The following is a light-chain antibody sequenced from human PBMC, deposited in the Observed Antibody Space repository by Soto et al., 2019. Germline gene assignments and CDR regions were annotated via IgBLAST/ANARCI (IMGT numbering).Light chain of an antibody. Sequence: QSVLTQPASVSGSPGQSITISCTGTSSDVGLYNLVSWYQHLPGKAPKLIIYEVNERPSGISDRFSGSKSGNTASLTISGLQDEDEADSSCCSYVGSSILMFGGGTKLTVL. CDR2: EVN. V-gene: IGLV2-23*02. J-gene: IGLJ3*02. CDR3: CSYVGSSILM. CDR1: SSDVGLYNL.